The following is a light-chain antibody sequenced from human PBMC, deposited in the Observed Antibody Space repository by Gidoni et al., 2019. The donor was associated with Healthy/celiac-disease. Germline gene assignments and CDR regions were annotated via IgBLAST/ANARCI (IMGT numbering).Light chain of an antibody. Sequence: DIGMTQSPLSLLVTPGEPASISCRSSQSLLHSNGYNYLDWYLQKPGQSPQLLIYLGSNRASGVPDRFSGSGSGTDFTLKIRRVEAEDVGVYYCMQALHTPWTFGQGTKVEIK. J-gene: IGKJ1*01. V-gene: IGKV2-28*01. CDR2: LGS. CDR3: MQALHTPWT. CDR1: QSLLHSNGYNY.